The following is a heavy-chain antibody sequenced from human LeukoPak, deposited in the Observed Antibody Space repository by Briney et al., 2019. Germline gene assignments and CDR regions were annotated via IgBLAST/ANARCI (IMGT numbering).Heavy chain of an antibody. D-gene: IGHD6-13*01. CDR2: ISGSGGST. V-gene: IGHV3-23*01. Sequence: GGSLRLSCPASGFTFSSYAMSWVRQAPGKGLEWVSAISGSGGSTYYADSVKGRFTISRDNSKNTLYLQMNSLRAEDTAVYYCATYSSSWDTYPRRYYYGMDVWGQGTTVTASS. CDR1: GFTFSSYA. CDR3: ATYSSSWDTYPRRYYYGMDV. J-gene: IGHJ6*02.